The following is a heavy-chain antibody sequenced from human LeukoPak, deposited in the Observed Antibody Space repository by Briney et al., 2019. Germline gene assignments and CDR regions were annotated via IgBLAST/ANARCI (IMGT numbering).Heavy chain of an antibody. V-gene: IGHV3-7*01. J-gene: IGHJ4*02. Sequence: PGGSLRLSCAASGFTFTSYSMNWVRQAPGKGLEWVANIKQDGSEKDYVDSVKGRFTISRDNSKNTLYLQMNSLRAEDTVVYYCAKEALLAYFDYWGQGTLVTVSS. CDR3: AKEALLAYFDY. CDR1: GFTFTSYS. D-gene: IGHD2-15*01. CDR2: IKQDGSEK.